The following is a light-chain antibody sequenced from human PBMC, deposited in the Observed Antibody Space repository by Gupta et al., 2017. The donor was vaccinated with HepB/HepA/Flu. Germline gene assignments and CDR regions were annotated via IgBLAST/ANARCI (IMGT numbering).Light chain of an antibody. CDR2: DDR. Sequence: SYVLPQPPSVSVAPGKVARTTCGAYDIGSKSVHWYQQQAGQAPVLVVHDDRDRPSGSPDRCSGSNPGSGTTATLTISRVEAGDEADYYCQVWDSSGDHWVFGGGTKLTV. CDR1: DIGSKS. V-gene: IGLV3-21*03. J-gene: IGLJ3*02. CDR3: QVWDSSGDHWV.